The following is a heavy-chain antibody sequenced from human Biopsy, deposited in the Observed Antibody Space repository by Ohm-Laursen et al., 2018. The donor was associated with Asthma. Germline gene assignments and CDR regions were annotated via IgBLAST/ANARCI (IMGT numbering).Heavy chain of an antibody. CDR2: SDPNSGGT. J-gene: IGHJ2*01. CDR1: GYPFTDYY. Sequence: ESLRISCKASGYPFTDYYVHWERQAPGQGLEWIGRSDPNSGGTNYAQKFLGRVTMTRDTSVNTAFMVLSRPRSADTAVYYCARIKIRIGAGTDRYFDLWGRGTLVTVSS. V-gene: IGHV1-2*06. CDR3: ARIKIRIGAGTDRYFDL. D-gene: IGHD3-16*01.